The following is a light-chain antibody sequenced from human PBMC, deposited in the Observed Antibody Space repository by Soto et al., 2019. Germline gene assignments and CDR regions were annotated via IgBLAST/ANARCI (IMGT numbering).Light chain of an antibody. Sequence: EIVLTQSPGTLSLSPGERATLSCRASRSVTSSYLAWYQQKPGQAPRLLIYGASSRATGIPDRFSGSGSGTDFTLTINRLEPQDFAVYYCQQYGRSITFGQGTRLEIK. CDR1: RSVTSSY. J-gene: IGKJ5*01. CDR3: QQYGRSIT. CDR2: GAS. V-gene: IGKV3-20*01.